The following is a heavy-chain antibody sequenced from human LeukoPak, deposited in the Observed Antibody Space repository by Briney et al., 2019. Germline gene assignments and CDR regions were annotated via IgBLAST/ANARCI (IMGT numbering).Heavy chain of an antibody. J-gene: IGHJ4*02. Sequence: ASVKVSCKASGYTFTGYYMHWVRQAPGQGLEWMGWINPNSGGTNYAQKFQGRVTMTRDTSISTAYMELSRLRSDDTAVYYYARDSDYYDSSGYLYWGQGTLVTVSS. V-gene: IGHV1-2*02. D-gene: IGHD3-22*01. CDR2: INPNSGGT. CDR3: ARDSDYYDSSGYLY. CDR1: GYTFTGYY.